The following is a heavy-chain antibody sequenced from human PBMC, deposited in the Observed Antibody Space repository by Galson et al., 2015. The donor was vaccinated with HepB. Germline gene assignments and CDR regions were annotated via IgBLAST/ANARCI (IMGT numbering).Heavy chain of an antibody. V-gene: IGHV3-33*08. Sequence: SLRLSCAASGFPFSGYAMHWVRQAPGKGLEWVAVIWFDGSEMYYGDFAKGRFTISRDNSKNTLYLQVNSLRAEDTAVYYCARESPRRGGICEGAFCKGVDVWGQGTTVTVSS. CDR2: IWFDGSEM. J-gene: IGHJ6*02. D-gene: IGHD2-15*01. CDR3: ARESPRRGGICEGAFCKGVDV. CDR1: GFPFSGYA.